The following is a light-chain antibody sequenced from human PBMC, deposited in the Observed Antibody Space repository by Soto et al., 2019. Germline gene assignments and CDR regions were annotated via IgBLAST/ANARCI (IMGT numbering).Light chain of an antibody. Sequence: EIVLTQSPATLSLSPGDRATLSCRASQSVTTFLAWYQQKPGQAPRLRIYDASDRAPGIPARFSGRGSATDCTLTINNLEPEDFAGYYCQQRSNWPPSITFGQGTRLEIK. CDR3: QQRSNWPPSIT. CDR2: DAS. J-gene: IGKJ5*01. CDR1: QSVTTF. V-gene: IGKV3-11*01.